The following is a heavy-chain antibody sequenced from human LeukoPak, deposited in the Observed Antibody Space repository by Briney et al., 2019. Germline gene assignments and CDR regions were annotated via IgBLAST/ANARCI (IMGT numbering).Heavy chain of an antibody. J-gene: IGHJ4*02. CDR2: ISAYNGNT. D-gene: IGHD3-22*01. CDR1: GYTITTYG. CDR3: ARDYYDSSGYYPPSDY. V-gene: IGHV1-18*01. Sequence: ASVKVSCKASGYTITTYGISWVRQAPGQGLEWMGWISAYNGNTNYAQKLQGRVTMTTDTSTSTAYMELRSLRSDDTAVYYCARDYYDSSGYYPPSDYWGQGTLVTVSS.